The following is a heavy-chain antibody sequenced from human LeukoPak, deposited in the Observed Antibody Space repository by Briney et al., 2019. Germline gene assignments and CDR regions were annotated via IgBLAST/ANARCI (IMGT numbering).Heavy chain of an antibody. CDR2: ITNSGTTI. Sequence: GGSLRLSCAASGFTFTDYYMSWIRQTPGKGLEWVSYITNSGTTIYYADSVKGRFTISRDNAKNSLYLQMNSLRAEDTAVYYCARDPDSSPSEPWGQGTLVTVSS. D-gene: IGHD6-6*01. J-gene: IGHJ5*02. CDR1: GFTFTDYY. CDR3: ARDPDSSPSEP. V-gene: IGHV3-11*04.